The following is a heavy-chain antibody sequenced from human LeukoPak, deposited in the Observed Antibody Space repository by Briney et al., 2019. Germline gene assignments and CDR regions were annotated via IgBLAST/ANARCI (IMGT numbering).Heavy chain of an antibody. V-gene: IGHV3-74*01. D-gene: IGHD6-19*01. CDR3: ARASTRVVTVSITVAGTVDC. J-gene: IGHJ4*02. CDR1: GFSFSSYW. Sequence: GGSLRLSCVASGFSFSSYWMHWVRQVPGKGLVWVSRINPDGSTTSYADSVKDRFTISRDNSNNTLYLQMNSLRAEDTAVYYCARASTRVVTVSITVAGTVDCWGQGTLVTVSS. CDR2: INPDGSTT.